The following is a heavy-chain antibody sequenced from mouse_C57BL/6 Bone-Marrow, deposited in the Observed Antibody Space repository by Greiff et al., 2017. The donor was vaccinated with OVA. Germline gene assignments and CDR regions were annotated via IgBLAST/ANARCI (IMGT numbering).Heavy chain of an antibody. Sequence: VKLMESGAELARPGASVKLSCKASGYTFTSYGISWVKQRTGQGLEWIGEIYPRSGNTYYNEKFKGKATLTADKSSSTAYMELRSLTSEDSAVYFCAREGGHKVADWGQGTLVTVSA. CDR1: GYTFTSYG. CDR2: IYPRSGNT. J-gene: IGHJ3*01. CDR3: AREGGHKVAD. V-gene: IGHV1-81*01. D-gene: IGHD1-1*02.